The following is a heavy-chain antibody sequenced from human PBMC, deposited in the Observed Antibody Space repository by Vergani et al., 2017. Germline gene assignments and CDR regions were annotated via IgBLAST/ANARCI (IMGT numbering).Heavy chain of an antibody. D-gene: IGHD1-26*01. J-gene: IGHJ5*02. CDR2: ISGSGGST. CDR3: AKDVFGWDRPHWFDP. Sequence: EVQLVESGGGLVKPGGSLRLSCAASGFTFSSYSMNWVRQAPGKGLEWVSAISGSGGSTYYADSVKGRFTISRDNSKNTLYLQMNSLRAEDTAVYYCAKDVFGWDRPHWFDPWGQGTLVTVSS. V-gene: IGHV3-23*04. CDR1: GFTFSSYS.